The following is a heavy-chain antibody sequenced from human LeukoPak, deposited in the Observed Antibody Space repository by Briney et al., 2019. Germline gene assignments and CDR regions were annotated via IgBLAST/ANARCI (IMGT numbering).Heavy chain of an antibody. J-gene: IGHJ3*01. CDR1: GFNVITAA. CDR3: VKDIQLST. D-gene: IGHD5-24*01. CDR2: IGSSGGSP. Sequence: GGSLTLSCAASGFNVITAAMTWVWHAPGKGLERVSLIGSSGGSPYYADSVKGRFTISRDNSNHTLSLQMNSLRVEDTAIYYCVKDIQLSTWGLGTMVTVSS. V-gene: IGHV3-23*01.